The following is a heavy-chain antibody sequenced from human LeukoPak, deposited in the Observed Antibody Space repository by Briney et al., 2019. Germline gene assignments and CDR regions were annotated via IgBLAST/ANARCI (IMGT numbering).Heavy chain of an antibody. D-gene: IGHD3-22*01. Sequence: SETLSLTCTVSGGSISSYYWSWIRRPPGKGLEWIGYIYYSGSTNYNPSLKSRVTISVDTSKNQFSLKLSSVTAADTAVYYCAREGIYYYDSSGYPGAFDIWGQGTMVTVSS. J-gene: IGHJ3*02. CDR1: GGSISSYY. CDR2: IYYSGST. CDR3: AREGIYYYDSSGYPGAFDI. V-gene: IGHV4-59*01.